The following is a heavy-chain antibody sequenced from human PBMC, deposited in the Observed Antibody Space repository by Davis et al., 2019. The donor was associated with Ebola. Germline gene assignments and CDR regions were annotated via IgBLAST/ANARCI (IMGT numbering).Heavy chain of an antibody. J-gene: IGHJ6*02. D-gene: IGHD3-3*01. Sequence: GESLKISCAASGFTFSSYGMHWVRQAPGKGLEWVAVIWYDGSNKYYADSVKGRFTISRDNSKNTLYLQMNSLRAEDTAVYYCGRDRNYDFWTYGMDVWGQGTTVTVSS. CDR2: IWYDGSNK. V-gene: IGHV3-33*08. CDR3: GRDRNYDFWTYGMDV. CDR1: GFTFSSYG.